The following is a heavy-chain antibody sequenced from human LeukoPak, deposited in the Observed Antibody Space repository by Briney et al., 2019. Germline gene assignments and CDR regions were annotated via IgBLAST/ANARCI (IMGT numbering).Heavy chain of an antibody. CDR3: ARGFVHAFDL. CDR2: IGVTGDT. V-gene: IGHV3-13*04. CDR1: GFTFSGYD. J-gene: IGHJ3*01. Sequence: GWPLRLSCAASGFTFSGYDMHWVRQPTGKGLEWVSAIGVTGDTYYAGSVKGRFTMSRENAKNSLYLQLDSLRAGDTAVYYCARGFVHAFDLWGQGTMVTVSS. D-gene: IGHD3-16*02.